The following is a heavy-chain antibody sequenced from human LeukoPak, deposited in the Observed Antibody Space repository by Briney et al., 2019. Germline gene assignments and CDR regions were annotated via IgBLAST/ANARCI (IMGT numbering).Heavy chain of an antibody. D-gene: IGHD6-13*01. J-gene: IGHJ6*02. Sequence: ASVKVSCKASGYTFTGQYMHWVRQAPGQGLEWMGWINPNSGGTNYAQKFQGRVTMTRDTSISTAYMELGGLRSDDSAVYYCARDRGQQPVPGYYYGMDVWGQGTTVTVSS. V-gene: IGHV1-2*02. CDR1: GYTFTGQY. CDR3: ARDRGQQPVPGYYYGMDV. CDR2: INPNSGGT.